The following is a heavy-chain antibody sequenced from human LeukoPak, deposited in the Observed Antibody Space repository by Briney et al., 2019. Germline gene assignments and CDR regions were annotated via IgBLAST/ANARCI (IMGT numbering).Heavy chain of an antibody. CDR2: IYSGGST. J-gene: IGHJ4*02. Sequence: GGSLRLSCAASEFSVGSNYMTWVRQAPGKGLEWVSLIYSGGSTYYADSVRGRFTISRDNSKNTLYLQMNSLRAEDTAVYYCARDLGSGSYPGPYWGQGTLVTVSS. D-gene: IGHD1-26*01. CDR1: EFSVGSNY. V-gene: IGHV3-66*01. CDR3: ARDLGSGSYPGPY.